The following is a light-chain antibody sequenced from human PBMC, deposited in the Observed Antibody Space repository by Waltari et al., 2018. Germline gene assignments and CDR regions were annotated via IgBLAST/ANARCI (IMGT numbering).Light chain of an antibody. CDR3: SSFTTNTTVM. Sequence: QSALTQPASVSESPGQSITISCTGSSRAIGSSNFVSWYQQHPGKAPKLIIYDVTKRPSGVSDRFSGSKSGNTASLTISGLQTEDEAHYYCSSFTTNTTVMFGGGTKLTVL. J-gene: IGLJ3*02. V-gene: IGLV2-14*03. CDR1: SRAIGSSNF. CDR2: DVT.